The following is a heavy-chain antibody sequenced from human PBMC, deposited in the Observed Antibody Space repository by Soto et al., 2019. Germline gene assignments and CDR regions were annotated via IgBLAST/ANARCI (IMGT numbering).Heavy chain of an antibody. J-gene: IGHJ4*02. D-gene: IGHD3-9*01. V-gene: IGHV4-34*01. CDR3: ARGGELRYFDWLLPDTPYYFDY. CDR1: GGSFIGYY. Sequence: SETLSLTCAVYGGSFIGYYWSWIRQPPGKGLEWIGEINHSGSTNYNPSLKSRVTISVDTSKNQFSLKLSSVTAADTAVYYCARGGELRYFDWLLPDTPYYFDYWGQGTLVTVSS. CDR2: INHSGST.